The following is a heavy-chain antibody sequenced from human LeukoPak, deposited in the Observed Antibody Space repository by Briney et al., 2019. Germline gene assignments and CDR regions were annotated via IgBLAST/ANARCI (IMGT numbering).Heavy chain of an antibody. V-gene: IGHV4-30-4*08. J-gene: IGHJ4*02. CDR3: AREMYYDFWSGYWGYDY. Sequence: SQTLSLTCTVSGGSISSGDYYWSWIRQPPGKGLEWIGYIYYSGSTYYNPSLKSRVTISVDTSKNQFSLKLSSVTAADTAVYYCAREMYYDFWSGYWGYDYWGQGTLVTVSS. D-gene: IGHD3-3*01. CDR1: GGSISSGDYY. CDR2: IYYSGST.